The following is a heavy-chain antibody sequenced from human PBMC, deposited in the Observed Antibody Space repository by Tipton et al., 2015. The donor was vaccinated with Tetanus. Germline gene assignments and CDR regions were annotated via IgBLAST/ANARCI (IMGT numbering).Heavy chain of an antibody. J-gene: IGHJ4*02. CDR1: GFTLTTYS. CDR2: ITGSGHI. V-gene: IGHV3-21*01. Sequence: SLRLSCAASGFTLTTYSINWFRQAPGKGLEWVPSITGSGHITYADSVKGRFTISRDNAKNSVYLQMDSLRAEDTAIYSCARDAREYNIDWDCGQGTLVTVSS. D-gene: IGHD2/OR15-2a*01. CDR3: ARDAREYNIDWD.